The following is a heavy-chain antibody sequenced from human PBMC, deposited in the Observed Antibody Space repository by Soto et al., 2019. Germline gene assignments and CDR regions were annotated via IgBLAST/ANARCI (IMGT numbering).Heavy chain of an antibody. CDR3: AAVSGWYGSLGY. Sequence: SETLSLTCTVSGGSISGYYWSWIRQPPGKGLEWIGYIYYSGSTNYNPSLKSRVTISIDTSKNQFSLKLSSVTAADTAVYYCAAVSGWYGSLGYWGQGTLVTGST. J-gene: IGHJ4*02. D-gene: IGHD6-19*01. CDR1: GGSISGYY. CDR2: IYYSGST. V-gene: IGHV4-59*01.